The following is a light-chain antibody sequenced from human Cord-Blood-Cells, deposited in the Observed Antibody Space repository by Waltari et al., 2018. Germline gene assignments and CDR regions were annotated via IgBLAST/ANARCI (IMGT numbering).Light chain of an antibody. CDR1: KGISSA. CDR3: QQFNSYPLT. J-gene: IGKJ4*01. V-gene: IGKV1-13*02. Sequence: AIQLTQAPSSLSASVGDRVTITCRASKGISSALAWYQQKPGKAPKLLIYDASSLERGVPSRFSGSGSGTDFTLTISSLQPEDFATYYCQQFNSYPLTFGGGTKVEIK. CDR2: DAS.